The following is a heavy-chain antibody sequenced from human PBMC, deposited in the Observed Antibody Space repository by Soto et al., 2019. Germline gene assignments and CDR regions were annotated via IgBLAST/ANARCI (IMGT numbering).Heavy chain of an antibody. J-gene: IGHJ4*02. CDR1: TFTFTDYA. CDR2: ISGSGGTT. D-gene: IGHD6-13*01. Sequence: LRLSCVASTFTFTDYAMSWVRQAPGEGLEWVSGISGSGGTTYYAESVKGRFSISRDNSKNTLYLHLNNLRVEHTAIYYCATISDRGIAAALDSWGQGTLVTVSS. V-gene: IGHV3-23*01. CDR3: ATISDRGIAAALDS.